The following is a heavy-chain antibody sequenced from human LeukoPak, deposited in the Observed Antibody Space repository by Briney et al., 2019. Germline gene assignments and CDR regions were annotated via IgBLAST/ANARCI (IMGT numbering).Heavy chain of an antibody. V-gene: IGHV3-23*01. D-gene: IGHD1-26*01. Sequence: GGSLRLSCVATGFTFSNYAMSWVRQAPGKGLEWVSSTTGSGGLTYYADSVKGRFTISRDSSKNTLYLQMSSLRADDTAMYYCSKGAGGQRWHSIDFWGQGTLVTVSS. CDR3: SKGAGGQRWHSIDF. CDR2: TTGSGGLT. CDR1: GFTFSNYA. J-gene: IGHJ4*02.